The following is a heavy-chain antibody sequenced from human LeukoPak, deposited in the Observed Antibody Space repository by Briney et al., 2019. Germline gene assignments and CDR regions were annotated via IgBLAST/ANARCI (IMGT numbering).Heavy chain of an antibody. V-gene: IGHV3-23*01. CDR2: ISGSGGGT. J-gene: IGHJ4*02. D-gene: IGHD6-19*01. CDR1: GFTFSSYA. CDR3: AKETYSSGWYPYFDY. Sequence: PGGSLRLSCVASGFTFSSYAMSWVRQAPGKGLEWVSGISGSGGGTYYADSVKGRFTISRDNSKSTLFLQMNSLRAEDTAVYYCAKETYSSGWYPYFDYWGQGTLVTVSS.